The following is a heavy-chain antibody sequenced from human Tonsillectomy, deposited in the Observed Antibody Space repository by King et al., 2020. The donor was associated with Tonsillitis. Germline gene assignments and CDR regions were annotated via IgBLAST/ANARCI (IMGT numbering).Heavy chain of an antibody. CDR1: GFTFSTYW. D-gene: IGHD5-12*01. Sequence: VQLVESGGGLIQPGGSLRLSCAASGFTFSTYWMHWVRQGPGKGLVWVSRINTDGSSTSYADSVRGRFTISRDNAKNTLSLQMNSLRAEDTAVYYCAREGMEVSVATHRYYTMDVWGQGTTVTVSS. V-gene: IGHV3-74*01. CDR2: INTDGSST. J-gene: IGHJ6*02. CDR3: AREGMEVSVATHRYYTMDV.